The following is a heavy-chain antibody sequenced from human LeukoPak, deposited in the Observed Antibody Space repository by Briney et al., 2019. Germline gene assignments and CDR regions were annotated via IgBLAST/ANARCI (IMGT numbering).Heavy chain of an antibody. Sequence: PGGSLRLSCAASGFTFSSYSMNWVRQAPGKGLEWVSSISSSSSYIYYADSVKGRFTISRDNAKNSLYLQMNSLRAEDTAVYYCARGRVYTSRVGSDAFDIWGQGTMVTVSS. CDR1: GFTFSSYS. CDR3: ARGRVYTSRVGSDAFDI. V-gene: IGHV3-21*01. J-gene: IGHJ3*02. CDR2: ISSSSSYI. D-gene: IGHD5-18*01.